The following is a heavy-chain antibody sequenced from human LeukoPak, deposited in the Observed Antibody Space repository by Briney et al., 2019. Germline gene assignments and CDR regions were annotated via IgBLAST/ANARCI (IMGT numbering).Heavy chain of an antibody. D-gene: IGHD2-15*01. CDR3: AREGGVAGSSMYNYNWFDP. V-gene: IGHV1-18*01. CDR2: ISAYNGNT. Sequence: ASVKVSCKASDYTFTSYGISWVRQAPGQGLEWMGWISAYNGNTNYAQKLQGRVTMTTDTSTSTAYMELRSLRSDDTAVYYCAREGGVAGSSMYNYNWFDPWGQETLVTVSS. CDR1: DYTFTSYG. J-gene: IGHJ5*02.